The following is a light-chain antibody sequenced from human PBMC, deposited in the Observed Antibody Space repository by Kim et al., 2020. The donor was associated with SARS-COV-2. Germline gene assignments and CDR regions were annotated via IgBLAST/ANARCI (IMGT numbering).Light chain of an antibody. CDR2: YDS. CDR1: NIGSKS. CDR3: QVWDSSSYHRV. J-gene: IGLJ3*02. V-gene: IGLV3-21*04. Sequence: SYELTQPPSVSVAPGKTARITCGGNNIGSKSVHWYQQKPGQAPVLVIYYDSDRPSGIPERFSGSNSGNTATLTISRVEAGDDADYYFQVWDSSSYHRVFG.